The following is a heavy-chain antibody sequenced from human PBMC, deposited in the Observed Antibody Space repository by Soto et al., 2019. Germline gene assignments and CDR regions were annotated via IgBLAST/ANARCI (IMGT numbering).Heavy chain of an antibody. D-gene: IGHD1-26*01. Sequence: SETLSLTCTVSGASISSRDYYWGWIRQTPWKGLEWIGNIDYNGVTYYNPSLKSRVTVSKDTSKNQFSLMLASMTAADTAVYYCARVRDGQSPYCYIDYWGQGTLVTVSS. CDR1: GASISSRDYY. J-gene: IGHJ4*02. CDR3: ARVRDGQSPYCYIDY. CDR2: IDYNGVT. V-gene: IGHV4-39*07.